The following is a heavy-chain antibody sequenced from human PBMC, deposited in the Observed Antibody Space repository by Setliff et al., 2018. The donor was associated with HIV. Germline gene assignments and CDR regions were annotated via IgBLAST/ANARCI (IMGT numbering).Heavy chain of an antibody. Sequence: SETLSLTCTVFGGSISGSNYYWGWIRQPPGKGLEWIANVHYSGSIYYNSSLKSRVTISVDTSKNRFSLRLNSVTAADTAVYYCARREYDFWSGLVGYSYYMDVWGKGTTVTVSS. CDR3: ARREYDFWSGLVGYSYYMDV. CDR1: GGSISGSNYY. V-gene: IGHV4-39*02. CDR2: VHYSGSI. J-gene: IGHJ6*03. D-gene: IGHD3-3*01.